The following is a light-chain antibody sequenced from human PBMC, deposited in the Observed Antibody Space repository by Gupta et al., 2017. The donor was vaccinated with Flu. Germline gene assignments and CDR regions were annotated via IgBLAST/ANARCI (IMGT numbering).Light chain of an antibody. V-gene: IGKV1-39*01. Sequence: SSLSASVGDRVTITCRASQSITTYLNWYQHKPGKAPKLLIYTASSLQRGVPSRFSGSGSGTDFTLTISSLQPEDFATYYCQQSYDTPPWTFGQGTKVEIK. CDR3: QQSYDTPPWT. CDR2: TAS. J-gene: IGKJ1*01. CDR1: QSITTY.